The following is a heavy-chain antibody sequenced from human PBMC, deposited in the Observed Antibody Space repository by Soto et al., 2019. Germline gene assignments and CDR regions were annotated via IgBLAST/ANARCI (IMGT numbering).Heavy chain of an antibody. J-gene: IGHJ6*03. V-gene: IGHV4-59*08. CDR2: IHYSGST. D-gene: IGHD3-3*01. CDR1: GGSISSYY. Sequence: SETLSLTCTVSGGSISSYYWSWIRQPPGKGLEWIGYIHYSGSTNYNPSLRSRVTISMESSKNQFSLKLSSVTAADTAKYYCARAYYDFWSGSLYYYMDVWGKGTTVTVSS. CDR3: ARAYYDFWSGSLYYYMDV.